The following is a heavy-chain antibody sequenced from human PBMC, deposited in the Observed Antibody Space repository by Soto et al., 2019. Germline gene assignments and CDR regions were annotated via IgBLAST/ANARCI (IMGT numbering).Heavy chain of an antibody. V-gene: IGHV3-23*01. CDR3: AKGEPEGGRRITMVRGVIGGLYYFDY. J-gene: IGHJ4*02. Sequence: GGSLRLSCAASGFTFSSYAMSWVRQAPGKGLEWVSAISGSGGSTYYADSVKGRFTISRDNSKNTLYLQMNSLRAEDTAVYYCAKGEPEGGRRITMVRGVIGGLYYFDYWGQGTLVTVSS. D-gene: IGHD3-10*01. CDR1: GFTFSSYA. CDR2: ISGSGGST.